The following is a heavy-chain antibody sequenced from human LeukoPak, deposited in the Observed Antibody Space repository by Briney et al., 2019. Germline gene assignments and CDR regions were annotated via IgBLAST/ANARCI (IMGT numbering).Heavy chain of an antibody. CDR3: TTDPPNYYDGSGYLFDY. Sequence: GGSLRLSCAASGFIFNNAWMNWVRQAPGKGLEWVGRIKSKTDGGTTDYAVPVKDRFTISRDDSKNTLYLQMSSLKTEDTAVYYCTTDPPNYYDGSGYLFDYWGQGTLVTVSS. D-gene: IGHD3-22*01. CDR2: IKSKTDGGTT. CDR1: GFIFNNAW. J-gene: IGHJ4*02. V-gene: IGHV3-15*01.